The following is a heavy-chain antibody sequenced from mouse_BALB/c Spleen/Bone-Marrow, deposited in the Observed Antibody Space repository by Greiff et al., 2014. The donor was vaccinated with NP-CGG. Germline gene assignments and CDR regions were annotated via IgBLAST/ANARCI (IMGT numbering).Heavy chain of an antibody. CDR1: GFNIKDTY. J-gene: IGHJ4*01. CDR2: IDPANGNT. Sequence: EVQLQQSGAELVKPGASVKLSCTASGFNIKDTYMHWVKQRPEQGLEWIGRIDPANGNTKYDPKFQGKATITADTSSNTAYLQLSSLTSEDTAVYYCARYGNYCYAMDYWGQGASVTVSS. D-gene: IGHD2-1*01. V-gene: IGHV14-3*02. CDR3: ARYGNYCYAMDY.